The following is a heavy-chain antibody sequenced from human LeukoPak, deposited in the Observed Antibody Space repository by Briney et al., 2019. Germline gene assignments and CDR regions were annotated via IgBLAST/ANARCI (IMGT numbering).Heavy chain of an antibody. D-gene: IGHD5-24*01. CDR1: GFTSSSHA. V-gene: IGHV3-23*01. CDR3: AKDPKRWLSDAFDI. J-gene: IGHJ3*02. CDR2: ISASGGST. Sequence: PGGSLRLSCAPPGFTSSSHAMSWVRRAPRKRLYCVLAISASGGSTYYAYSVTGRFTISRDNSKNTLYLQMNTLRAQDTALYYCAKDPKRWLSDAFDIWGQGTMVTVSS.